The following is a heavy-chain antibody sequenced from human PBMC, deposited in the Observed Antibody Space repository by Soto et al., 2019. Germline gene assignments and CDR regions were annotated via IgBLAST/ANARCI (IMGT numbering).Heavy chain of an antibody. V-gene: IGHV1-18*01. CDR3: ARDARLSLSAAATFDY. Sequence: ASVKVSCKNSGYTFTSFGIGWVRQAPGQGFEWMGWINVYNGNTNYAQKFQGRVTMTTDTSANIAYMELRSLRSDDTAVYFCARDARLSLSAAATFDYWGPGTLVTVSS. CDR1: GYTFTSFG. D-gene: IGHD6-13*01. J-gene: IGHJ4*02. CDR2: INVYNGNT.